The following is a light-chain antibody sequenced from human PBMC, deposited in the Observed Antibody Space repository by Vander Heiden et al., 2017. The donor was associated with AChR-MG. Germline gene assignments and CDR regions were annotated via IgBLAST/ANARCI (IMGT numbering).Light chain of an antibody. CDR2: KAS. Sequence: DINMTQSPSTLSASVGDRVTITCRASQSVSSWLTWYQQKPGKAPKILIDKASSLETGVPSRFSGSGSGTEFTLTISSLQPEDFGTYYCQQDSSFPVTFGQGTPLDIK. CDR1: QSVSSW. J-gene: IGKJ5*01. CDR3: QQDSSFPVT. V-gene: IGKV1-5*03.